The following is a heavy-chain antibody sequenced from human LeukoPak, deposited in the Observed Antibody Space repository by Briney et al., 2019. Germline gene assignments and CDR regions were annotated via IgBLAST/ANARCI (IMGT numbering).Heavy chain of an antibody. CDR1: GFTISDYD. J-gene: IGHJ5*02. D-gene: IGHD3-10*01. CDR3: AKAGGWFGELLQTSADNWFDP. V-gene: IGHV3-13*01. Sequence: PGGSLRLSCAASGFTISDYDMHWVRQATGKSLEWVSVIGIAGDTYYVGSVKGRFTISRDNPKNTLYLQMNSLRAEDTAVYYCAKAGGWFGELLQTSADNWFDPWGQGTLVTVSS. CDR2: IGIAGDT.